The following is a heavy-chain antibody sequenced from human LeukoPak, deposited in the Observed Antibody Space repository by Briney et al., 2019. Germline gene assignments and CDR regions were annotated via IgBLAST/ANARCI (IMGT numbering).Heavy chain of an antibody. CDR2: ISYDGSNK. D-gene: IGHD3-10*01. J-gene: IGHJ6*02. CDR1: GFTFSSYA. V-gene: IGHV3-30-3*01. CDR3: ATDASRRGRGVTPYYYYGMDV. Sequence: PGGSLRLSCAASGFTFSSYAMHWVRQAPGKGLEWVAVISYDGSNKYYADSVKGRFTISRDNSKNTLYLQMNSLRAEDTAVYYCATDASRRGRGVTPYYYYGMDVWGQGTTVTVS.